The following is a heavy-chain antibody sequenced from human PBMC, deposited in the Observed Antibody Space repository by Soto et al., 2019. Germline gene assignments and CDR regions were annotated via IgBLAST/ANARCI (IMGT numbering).Heavy chain of an antibody. CDR1: GYTFTGDY. V-gene: IGHV1-2*02. CDR2: INPNSGGT. D-gene: IGHD3-3*01. CDR3: ARDEVSAYYDFWSGSYYYYYGMDV. Sequence: ASVKVSCKASGYTFTGDYMHWVRQAPGQGLEWMGWINPNSGGTNYAQKFQGRVTMTRDTSISTAYMEPSRLRSDDTAVYYCARDEVSAYYDFWSGSYYYYYGMDVWGQGTTVTVSS. J-gene: IGHJ6*02.